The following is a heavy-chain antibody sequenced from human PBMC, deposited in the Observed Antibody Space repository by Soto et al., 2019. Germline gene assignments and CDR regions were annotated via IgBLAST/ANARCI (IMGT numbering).Heavy chain of an antibody. D-gene: IGHD6-13*01. V-gene: IGHV1-8*02. CDR3: GRGPSPRAPAGGTPYYYAMDV. CDR1: GYDFTVYD. CDR2: MNPINGAT. Sequence: EASVKVSCKASGYDFTVYDINWVRQASGQGLEWMGWMNPINGATGSARRFQGRVSMTRNTATATAYLELTSLRSDDSAVYYCGRGPSPRAPAGGTPYYYAMDVWGQGTTVTVSS. J-gene: IGHJ6*02.